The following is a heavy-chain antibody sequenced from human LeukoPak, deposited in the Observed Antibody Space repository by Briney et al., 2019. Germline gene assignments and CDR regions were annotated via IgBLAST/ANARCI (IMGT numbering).Heavy chain of an antibody. CDR2: IYHSGTT. Sequence: KTSETLSLTCAVSGFSISSGYFWAWVRRPPGKGPEWIGSIYHSGTTYYSPSLKSRVTISVDTSENQFSLKLNSVTAADTAMYYCARLAXXXXXASXXXYFDYWGQGTLVSVS. J-gene: IGHJ4*02. CDR3: ARLAXXXXXASXXXYFDY. CDR1: GFSISSGYF. D-gene: IGHD2-2*01. V-gene: IGHV4-38-2*01.